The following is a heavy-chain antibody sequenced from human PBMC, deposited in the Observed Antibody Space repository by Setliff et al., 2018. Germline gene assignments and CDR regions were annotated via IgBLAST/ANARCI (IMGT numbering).Heavy chain of an antibody. V-gene: IGHV3-7*01. CDR1: GFTFSSYW. CDR2: IKQDGSEK. J-gene: IGHJ4*02. D-gene: IGHD6-19*01. CDR3: ASYSSGWYRRLT. Sequence: PGGSLRLSCAASGFTFSSYWMSWVRQAPGKGLEWVANIKQDGSEKYYVDSVKGRFSISRDNAKNSLYLQMNSLRAEDTAVYYCASYSSGWYRRLTWGQGTLVTVSS.